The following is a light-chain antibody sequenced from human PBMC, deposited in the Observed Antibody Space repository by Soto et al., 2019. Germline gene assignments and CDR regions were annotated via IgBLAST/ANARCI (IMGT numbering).Light chain of an antibody. CDR1: SSDVGGYNY. CDR3: SSYAGSNNYV. V-gene: IGLV2-8*01. CDR2: EVS. Sequence: LTQPPSASGSPGQSVTISCTGTSSDVGGYNYVSWYQQHPGKAPKFMIYEVSKRPSGVPDRFSGSKSGNTASLTVSGLQAEDEADYYCSSYAGSNNYVFGTGTKVTVL. J-gene: IGLJ1*01.